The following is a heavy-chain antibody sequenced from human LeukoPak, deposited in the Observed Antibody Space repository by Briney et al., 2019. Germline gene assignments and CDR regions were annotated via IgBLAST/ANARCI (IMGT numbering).Heavy chain of an antibody. V-gene: IGHV4-39*01. D-gene: IGHD2-15*01. Sequence: SETLSLTCTVSGGSISSSSYYWGWIRQPPGKGLEWIGSIYYSGSTYYNPSPKSRVTISVDTSKNQFSLKLSSVTAADTAVYYCARHLGYCSGGSCSTNWFDPWGQGTLVTVSS. CDR2: IYYSGST. CDR1: GGSISSSSYY. J-gene: IGHJ5*02. CDR3: ARHLGYCSGGSCSTNWFDP.